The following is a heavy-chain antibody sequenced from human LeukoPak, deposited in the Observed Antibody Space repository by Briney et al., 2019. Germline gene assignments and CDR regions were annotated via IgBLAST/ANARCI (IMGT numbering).Heavy chain of an antibody. D-gene: IGHD2-21*01. CDR1: GFTFSSYG. V-gene: IGHV3-33*05. CDR2: ISYDGSNE. CDR3: ARSDSYPYSDAFDI. J-gene: IGHJ3*02. Sequence: GGSLRLSCAASGFTFSSYGMHWVRQAPGKGLEWVAVISYDGSNEYYADSVKGRFTISRDNSKNTLYLQMNSLRAEDTAVYYCARSDSYPYSDAFDIWGQGTMVTVSS.